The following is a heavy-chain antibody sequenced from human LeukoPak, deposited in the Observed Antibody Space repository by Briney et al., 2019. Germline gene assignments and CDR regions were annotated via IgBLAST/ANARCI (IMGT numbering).Heavy chain of an antibody. J-gene: IGHJ4*02. CDR1: GFTFSTSW. V-gene: IGHV3-7*01. CDR2: IKQDGSEK. D-gene: IGHD5-18*01. CDR3: ARVTGYSYAYY. Sequence: GGSLRLSCAASGFTFSTSWMSWVRQAPGKGLEWVANIKQDGSEKYYVDSVKGRFTISRDNTKKSLYLQMSSLKAEDTAMYYCARVTGYSYAYYWGQGTPVTVSS.